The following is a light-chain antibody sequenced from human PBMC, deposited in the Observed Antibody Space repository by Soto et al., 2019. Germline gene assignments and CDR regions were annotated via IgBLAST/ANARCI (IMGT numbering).Light chain of an antibody. Sequence: QSALTQPRSVSGSPGQSVTISCTGTISDVRNYNYVSWYQQHPGKAPKLMIYDVTERPSGVPDRFSGSKSGNTASLTISGLQAEDEADYYCCSYVGSYTLVFGGGTQLTVL. CDR3: CSYVGSYTLV. CDR1: ISDVRNYNY. J-gene: IGLJ2*01. V-gene: IGLV2-11*01. CDR2: DVT.